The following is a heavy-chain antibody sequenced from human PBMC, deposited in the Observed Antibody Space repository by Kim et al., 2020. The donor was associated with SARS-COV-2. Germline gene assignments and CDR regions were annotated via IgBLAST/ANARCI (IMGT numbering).Heavy chain of an antibody. Sequence: ASVKVSCKASGYTFTSYAMHWVRQAPGQRLEWMGWINAGNGNTKYSQKFQGRVTITRDTTASTAYMELSSLRSEDTALFDCARVNGRYYSTILLGYWVQGTLVTVSS. D-gene: IGHD1-26*01. V-gene: IGHV1-3*01. CDR3: ARVNGRYYSTILLGY. CDR2: INAGNGNT. J-gene: IGHJ4*02. CDR1: GYTFTSYA.